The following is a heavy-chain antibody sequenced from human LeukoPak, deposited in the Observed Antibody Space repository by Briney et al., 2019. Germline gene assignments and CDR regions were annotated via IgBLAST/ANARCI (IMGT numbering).Heavy chain of an antibody. D-gene: IGHD6-13*01. V-gene: IGHV4-34*01. CDR1: GGSFSGYY. CDR2: INHSGST. J-gene: IGHJ4*02. CDR3: ARAGSAKRKYSSSWYRY. Sequence: SETLSLTCAVYGGSFSGYYRSWIRQPPGKGLEWIGEINHSGSTNYNPSLKSRVTISVDTSKNQFSLKLSSVTAADTAVYYCARAGSAKRKYSSSWYRYWGQGTLVTASS.